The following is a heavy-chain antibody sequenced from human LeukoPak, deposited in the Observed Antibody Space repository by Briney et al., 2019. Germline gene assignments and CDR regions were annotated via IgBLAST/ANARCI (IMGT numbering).Heavy chain of an antibody. CDR2: IYPGDSDT. D-gene: IGHD4-17*01. CDR3: ARREPGDYGSYYFDY. Sequence: SRESLKISCKGSGYSFTSYWIGWVRQMPGKGLEWMGIIYPGDSDTRYSPSFQGQVTISADKSISTAYLQWSSLKASDTAMYYCARREPGDYGSYYFDYWGQGTLVTVSS. J-gene: IGHJ4*02. V-gene: IGHV5-51*01. CDR1: GYSFTSYW.